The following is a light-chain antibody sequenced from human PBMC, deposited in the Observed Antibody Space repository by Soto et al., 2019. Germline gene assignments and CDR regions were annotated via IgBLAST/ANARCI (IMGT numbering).Light chain of an antibody. Sequence: QSALTQPRSVSGSPGQSVSISCTGTNSDVGGYNYVSWYQQYPGKAPKLMISGVSERPSGVPDRFSGSKSGNTAFLTISGLQAEDEADYYCCSYVDTDTWVFGGGTKLTVL. V-gene: IGLV2-11*01. CDR1: NSDVGGYNY. CDR3: CSYVDTDTWV. J-gene: IGLJ3*02. CDR2: GVS.